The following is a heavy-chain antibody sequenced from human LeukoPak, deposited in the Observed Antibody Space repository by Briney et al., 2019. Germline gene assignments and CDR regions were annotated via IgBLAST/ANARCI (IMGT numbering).Heavy chain of an antibody. CDR2: INPSGGST. CDR3: ARDTTILGYSGYDRSFDY. J-gene: IGHJ4*02. CDR1: GYTFTSYY. V-gene: IGHV1-46*01. Sequence: ASVKVSCKASGYTFTSYYMHWVRQAPGQGLEWMGIINPSGGSTSYAQKFQGRVTMTRDTSTSTVYMELSSLRSEDTAVYYCARDTTILGYSGYDRSFDYWGQGTLVTASS. D-gene: IGHD5-12*01.